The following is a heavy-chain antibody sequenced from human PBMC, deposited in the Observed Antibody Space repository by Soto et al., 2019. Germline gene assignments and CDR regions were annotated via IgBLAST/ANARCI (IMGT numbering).Heavy chain of an antibody. CDR2: IYYSGTT. D-gene: IGHD5-18*01. J-gene: IGHJ4*02. Sequence: SETLSLTCTVSGGSISSEGYYWSWFRQLPGKGLEWIGDIYYSGTTYHNPSLRSRLTISGDASKNQFSLKLSSVTDADTALYNCSRGRGYSYGPYYLAYWGQGTLVTVSS. CDR3: SRGRGYSYGPYYLAY. CDR1: GGSISSEGYY. V-gene: IGHV4-31*03.